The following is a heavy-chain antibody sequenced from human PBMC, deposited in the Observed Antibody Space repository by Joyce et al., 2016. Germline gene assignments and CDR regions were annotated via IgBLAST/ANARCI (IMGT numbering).Heavy chain of an antibody. CDR2: ITSDGSNK. D-gene: IGHD4-17*01. J-gene: IGHJ5*02. V-gene: IGHV3-30-3*01. CDR1: VFSFSQFS. CDR3: ARGTTVTRMGNWFDP. Sequence: QVQLVESGGGVGQPGRSLTLSCAASVFSFSQFSMVWRRQATGKGLGSAGIITSDGSNKYYADSAKCRFIISRDNAKNTLNLQMTGLRSDDTGVYYCARGTTVTRMGNWFDPWGQGTLVTVSS.